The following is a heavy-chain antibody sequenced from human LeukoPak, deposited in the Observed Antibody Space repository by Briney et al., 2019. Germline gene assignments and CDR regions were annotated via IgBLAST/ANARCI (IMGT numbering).Heavy chain of an antibody. J-gene: IGHJ3*02. Sequence: GASXKVSCKASGGTFISYTISWVRQAPGQGLEWMGRIIPILGIANYAQKFQGRVTITADKSTSTAYMELSSLRSEDTAVYYCARDMGYGGNSNGAFDIWGQGTMVTVSS. D-gene: IGHD4-23*01. CDR1: GGTFISYT. CDR2: IIPILGIA. CDR3: ARDMGYGGNSNGAFDI. V-gene: IGHV1-69*04.